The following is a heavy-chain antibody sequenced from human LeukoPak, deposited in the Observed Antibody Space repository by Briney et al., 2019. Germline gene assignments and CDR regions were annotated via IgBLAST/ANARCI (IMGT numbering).Heavy chain of an antibody. CDR1: GGSISSYY. D-gene: IGHD5-18*01. J-gene: IGHJ4*02. V-gene: IGHV4-34*01. CDR2: INHSGST. Sequence: SETLSLTCTVSGGSISSYYWSWIRQPPGKGLEWIGEINHSGSTNYNPSLKSRVTISVDTSKNQFSLKLSSVTAADTAVYYCARRGYSYYFDYWGQGTPVTVSS. CDR3: ARRGYSYYFDY.